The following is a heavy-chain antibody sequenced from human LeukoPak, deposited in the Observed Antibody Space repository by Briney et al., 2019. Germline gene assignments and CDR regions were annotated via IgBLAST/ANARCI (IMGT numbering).Heavy chain of an antibody. J-gene: IGHJ5*02. CDR2: IKQDGSEK. D-gene: IGHD3-9*01. Sequence: PGGSLRLSCAASGFTFSSYWMSWVRQAPGKGLEWVANIKQDGSEKYYVDSVKGRFTISRDNAKNSLYLQMNSLRAEDTAVYYCASDTRYFDWTYWFDPWGQGTLVTVSS. CDR1: GFTFSSYW. V-gene: IGHV3-7*01. CDR3: ASDTRYFDWTYWFDP.